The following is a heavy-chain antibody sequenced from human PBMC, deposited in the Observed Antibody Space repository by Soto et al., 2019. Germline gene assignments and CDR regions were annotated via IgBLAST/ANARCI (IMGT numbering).Heavy chain of an antibody. V-gene: IGHV4-34*01. Sequence: SQKRPLTCAVYGGSFSGYYWSWIRQPPGKGLEWIGEINHSGSTNYNPSLKSRVTISVDTSKNQFSLKLSSVTAADTAVYYCATNLLLWFGEMNMDVWGQGTTVT. CDR2: INHSGST. CDR1: GGSFSGYY. J-gene: IGHJ6*02. D-gene: IGHD3-10*01. CDR3: ATNLLLWFGEMNMDV.